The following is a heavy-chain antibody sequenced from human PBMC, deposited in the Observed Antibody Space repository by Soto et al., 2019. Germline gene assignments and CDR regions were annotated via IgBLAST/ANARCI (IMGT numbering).Heavy chain of an antibody. V-gene: IGHV4-39*01. J-gene: IGHJ4*02. CDR2: IYYSGST. CDR3: ASAPREAYYDFWSGYSNFDY. CDR1: GGSISSSSYY. Sequence: SETLSLTCTVSGGSISSSSYYWGWICQPPGKGLEWIGSIYYSGSTYYNPSLKSRVTISVDTSKNQFSLKLSSVTAADTAVYYCASAPREAYYDFWSGYSNFDYWGQGTLVTVSS. D-gene: IGHD3-3*01.